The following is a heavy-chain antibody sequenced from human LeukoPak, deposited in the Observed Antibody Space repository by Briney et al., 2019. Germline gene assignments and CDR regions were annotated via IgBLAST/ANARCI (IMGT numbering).Heavy chain of an antibody. D-gene: IGHD3-3*01. CDR1: GFRVSSYY. CDR3: ARDTYKVFGL. CDR2: ITSSVTYL. V-gene: IGHV3-21*01. Sequence: EGSLTLSCTASGFRVSSYYIDWVRQAPGKGLEWVSSITSSVTYLYNADSGKGRFTISTDNAKNSLFLQMNRLRVEDTAVYYCARDTYKVFGLWGQGTLVTVSS. J-gene: IGHJ4*02.